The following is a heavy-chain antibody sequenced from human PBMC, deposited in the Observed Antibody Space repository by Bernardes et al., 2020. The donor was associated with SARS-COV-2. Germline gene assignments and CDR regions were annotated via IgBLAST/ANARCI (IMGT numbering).Heavy chain of an antibody. V-gene: IGHV3-66*02. CDR2: FYSGDST. CDR3: ARALSVGYDY. Sequence: SLRLSCAASGFTVSSIYMSWVRQAPGKGLECVSFFYSGDSTYYADSVKGRFTISRDNSKNTLYLQMNSLRAEDTAMYFCARALSVGYDYWGQGTLVTVSS. J-gene: IGHJ4*02. CDR1: GFTVSSIY. D-gene: IGHD1-26*01.